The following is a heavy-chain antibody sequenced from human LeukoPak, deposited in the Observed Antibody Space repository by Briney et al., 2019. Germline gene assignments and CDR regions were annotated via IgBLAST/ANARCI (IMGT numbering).Heavy chain of an antibody. Sequence: VKVSCKASGGTFSSYAISWVRQAPGQGLEWMGRIIPILGIANYAQKFQGRVTITADKSTSTAYMELSSLRSEDTAVYYCARLFGASGSYRVDDYWGQGTLVTVSS. J-gene: IGHJ4*02. CDR3: ARLFGASGSYRVDDY. V-gene: IGHV1-69*10. D-gene: IGHD1-26*01. CDR2: IIPILGIA. CDR1: GGTFSSYA.